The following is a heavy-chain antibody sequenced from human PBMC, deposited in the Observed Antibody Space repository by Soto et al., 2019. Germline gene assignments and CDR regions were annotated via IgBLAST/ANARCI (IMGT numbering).Heavy chain of an antibody. CDR1: GGSLNNFY. D-gene: IGHD6-19*01. CDR2: IHASGNT. Sequence: SETLSLTCSVSGGSLNNFYWNWIRQTAGKGLEWIGRIHASGNTNYNPSLKSRATLSVDTSKNQFSLKVRSVTAADTAAYYCARSSHKESWFDPWGQGTLVTVS. V-gene: IGHV4-4*07. J-gene: IGHJ5*02. CDR3: ARSSHKESWFDP.